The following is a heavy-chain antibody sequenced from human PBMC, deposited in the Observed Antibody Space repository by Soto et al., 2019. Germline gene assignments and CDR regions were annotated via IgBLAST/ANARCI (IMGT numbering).Heavy chain of an antibody. Sequence: SVKVSCKASGGTFSSYAISWVRQAPGQGPEWMGGIIPIFGTANYAQKFQGRVTITADESTSTAYMELSSLRSEDTAVYYCAREVGCSGGSFYRLLNAMDVCGPATTRTVSS. D-gene: IGHD2-15*01. CDR1: GGTFSSYA. CDR2: IIPIFGTA. J-gene: IGHJ6*02. CDR3: AREVGCSGGSFYRLLNAMDV. V-gene: IGHV1-69*13.